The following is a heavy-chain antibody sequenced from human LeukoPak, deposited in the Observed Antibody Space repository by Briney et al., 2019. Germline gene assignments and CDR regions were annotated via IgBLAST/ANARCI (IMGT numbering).Heavy chain of an antibody. D-gene: IGHD2-15*01. V-gene: IGHV1-18*01. Sequence: ASVKVSCKASGYTFTSYGISWVRQAPGQGLEWMGWISAYNGNTNYAQKPQGRVTMTTDTSTSTAYMELRSLRSDDTAIYYCARAGYCGDGGCRGGSAFDVWGQGTMVAVSS. J-gene: IGHJ3*01. CDR3: ARAGYCGDGGCRGGSAFDV. CDR2: ISAYNGNT. CDR1: GYTFTSYG.